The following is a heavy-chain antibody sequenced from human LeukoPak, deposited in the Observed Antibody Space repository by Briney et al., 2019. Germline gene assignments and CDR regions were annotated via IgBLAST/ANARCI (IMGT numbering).Heavy chain of an antibody. Sequence: GGSLRLSCAASGFTFSIYGMIWVRQAPGKGLEWVSAISGDGGNTYYADSVKGRFTISRDNSKNTLYLQMNSLRAEDTTVYYCAKNGRGGSYGYSADAMDVWGQGTTVTVSS. D-gene: IGHD5-18*01. CDR3: AKNGRGGSYGYSADAMDV. V-gene: IGHV3-23*01. J-gene: IGHJ6*02. CDR2: ISGDGGNT. CDR1: GFTFSIYG.